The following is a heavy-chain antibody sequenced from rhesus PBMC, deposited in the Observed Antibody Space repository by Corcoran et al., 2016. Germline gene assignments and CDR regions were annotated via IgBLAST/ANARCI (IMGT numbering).Heavy chain of an antibody. CDR3: ARARNIDF. CDR2: IYGSGSSP. Sequence: QLQLQESGPGLVKPSETLSVTCAVSGGSISSSYWSWIRQAPGKGLEWIGYIYGSGSSPNYTPSLKSRVPLSVDTSKTQLSLKLSSVTAADTAVYYCARARNIDFWGQGLRVTVSS. J-gene: IGHJ3*01. D-gene: IGHD4-17*01. V-gene: IGHV4-169*01. CDR1: GGSISSSY.